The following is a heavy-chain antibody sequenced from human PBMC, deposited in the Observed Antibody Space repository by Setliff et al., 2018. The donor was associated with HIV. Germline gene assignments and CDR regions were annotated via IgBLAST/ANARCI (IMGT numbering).Heavy chain of an antibody. D-gene: IGHD3-9*01. J-gene: IGHJ4*02. CDR2: ISYSENI. CDR3: ARLRYYDILTGYAFDY. CDR1: GGYISGSSHY. Sequence: NPSETLSLTCTVSGGYISGSSHYWGWIRQPPGKGLEWIGSISYSENIYYNPSLKSRVTISADTSKKQFSLKLSSVTAADTAVYYCARLRYYDILTGYAFDYWGQGTRVTVSS. V-gene: IGHV4-39*01.